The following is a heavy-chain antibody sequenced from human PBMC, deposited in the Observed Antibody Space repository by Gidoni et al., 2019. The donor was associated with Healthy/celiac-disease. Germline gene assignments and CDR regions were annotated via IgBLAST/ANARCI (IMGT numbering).Heavy chain of an antibody. CDR3: ARGECSGGSCYWDY. V-gene: IGHV4-38-2*01. Sequence: VQLQESGPGLVKPSETRSLACAVSGYSISSGYYWGWIRKPPGKGLEWIGSIYHSGSTYYNPSLKSRVTISVDTSKNQFSLKLSSVTAADTAVYYCARGECSGGSCYWDYWGQGTLVTVSS. CDR2: IYHSGST. J-gene: IGHJ4*02. D-gene: IGHD2-15*01. CDR1: GYSISSGYY.